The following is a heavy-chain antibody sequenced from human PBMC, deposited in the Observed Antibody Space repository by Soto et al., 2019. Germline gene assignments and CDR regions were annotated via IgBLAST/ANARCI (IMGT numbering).Heavy chain of an antibody. CDR3: AKSQEIGTHFFDS. D-gene: IGHD6-13*01. CDR2: IGTAGDT. V-gene: IGHV3-13*01. Sequence: GGSLRLSCEASGFTFSGFNMHWVRQPTGKGLEWVSSIGTAGDTYYAVSVKGRFTISRDNAKNSLSLQMNSLRAGDMAVYFCAKSQEIGTHFFDSWGQGTQVTVSS. CDR1: GFTFSGFN. J-gene: IGHJ4*02.